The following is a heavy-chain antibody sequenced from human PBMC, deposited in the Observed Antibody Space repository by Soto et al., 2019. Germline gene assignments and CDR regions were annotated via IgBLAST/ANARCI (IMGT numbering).Heavy chain of an antibody. V-gene: IGHV4-31*03. D-gene: IGHD5-12*01. CDR1: GGSISSGGYY. J-gene: IGHJ5*02. Sequence: PSETLSLTCTVYGGSISSGGYYWRWIRQHPGKGLEWIGYIYYSGSTYYNPSLKSRVTISVDTSKNQFSLKLSSVTAADTAVYYCASKTPGYSGYDFAWFDPWGQGTLVTVSS. CDR2: IYYSGST. CDR3: ASKTPGYSGYDFAWFDP.